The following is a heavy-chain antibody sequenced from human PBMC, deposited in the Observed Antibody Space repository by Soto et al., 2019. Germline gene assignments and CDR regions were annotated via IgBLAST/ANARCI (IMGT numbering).Heavy chain of an antibody. CDR3: ARLMTDTNMMNFDY. J-gene: IGHJ4*02. Sequence: SETLSLTCAVSGGSISSGGYSWSWIRQPPGKGLEWIGYMYHSGSTYYNPSLKSRVTISIDRSKNQFSLKLSSVTAADTAVYYCARLMTDTNMMNFDYWGQGTLVTVSS. CDR1: GGSISSGGYS. V-gene: IGHV4-30-2*01. D-gene: IGHD5-18*01. CDR2: MYHSGST.